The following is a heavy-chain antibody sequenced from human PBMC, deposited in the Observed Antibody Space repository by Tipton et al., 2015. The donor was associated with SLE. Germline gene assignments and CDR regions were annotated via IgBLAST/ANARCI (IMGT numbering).Heavy chain of an antibody. CDR3: ASGADYYDSGRRRGIDY. CDR2: IYHTGSA. CDR1: GDSISSGGYS. D-gene: IGHD3-10*01. V-gene: IGHV4-30-2*01. J-gene: IGHJ4*02. Sequence: TLSLTCAVSGDSISSGGYSWSWIRQPPGKALEWIGNIYHTGSAFYTPSLKSRVTLSLDMSKNHFSLKLNSVTAADTAIYYCASGADYYDSGRRRGIDYWGQGTLVTVSS.